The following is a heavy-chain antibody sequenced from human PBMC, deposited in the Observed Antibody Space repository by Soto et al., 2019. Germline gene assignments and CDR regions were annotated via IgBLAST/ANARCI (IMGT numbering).Heavy chain of an antibody. CDR3: AKALGYSYGYPVDY. Sequence: GSLRLSCAASGFSFSSYAMGWVRQAPGEGLEWVSTITIGAGTTYYAASVKGRFTISRDNSRNTLFLQMNSLRAEDTAIYYCAKALGYSYGYPVDYWGQGTLVTVSS. D-gene: IGHD5-18*01. J-gene: IGHJ4*02. CDR2: ITIGAGTT. CDR1: GFSFSSYA. V-gene: IGHV3-23*01.